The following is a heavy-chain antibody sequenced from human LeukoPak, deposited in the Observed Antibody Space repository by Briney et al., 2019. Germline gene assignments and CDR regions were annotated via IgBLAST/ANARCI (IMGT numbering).Heavy chain of an antibody. CDR3: TTGNWGPY. CDR1: GFTFSDAW. V-gene: IGHV3-15*07. Sequence: GGSLRLSCAASGFTFSDAWMNWVRQAPGKGLEWVGRIKRKTDAGTTDYAAPVKGRFTVSRDDSKNTLYLQMNSLKTEDTAVYYCTTGNWGPYWGQGTLVTVSS. D-gene: IGHD7-27*01. CDR2: IKRKTDAGTT. J-gene: IGHJ4*02.